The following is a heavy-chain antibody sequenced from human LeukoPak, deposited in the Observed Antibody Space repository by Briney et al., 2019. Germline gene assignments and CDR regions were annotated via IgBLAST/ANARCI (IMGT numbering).Heavy chain of an antibody. Sequence: GGSLRLSCAASGFTFYTYGMRWVRQAPGKGLEYVSGIGPDGGTTYYANSVKGRFTISRDNSKYMLYLQMGSLTADDMAVYYCARGAQLTDYWGQGALVTVSS. CDR3: ARGAQLTDY. J-gene: IGHJ4*02. CDR2: IGPDGGTT. D-gene: IGHD6-13*01. V-gene: IGHV3-64*01. CDR1: GFTFYTYG.